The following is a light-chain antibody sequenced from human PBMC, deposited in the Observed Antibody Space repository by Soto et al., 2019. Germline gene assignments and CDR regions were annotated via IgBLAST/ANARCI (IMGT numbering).Light chain of an antibody. CDR1: QSIGSDS. V-gene: IGKV3-20*01. J-gene: IGKJ2*01. CDR2: GVS. Sequence: IVLTQFPGTLSLSPGKGVTLSCRASQSIGSDSLAWYRQKVGQAPRLLIYGVSRRATGLPDRFSGGGSGTDFTLTSTRLEPQDSAVYYCQQYGTSPPTFGQGTRLEIK. CDR3: QQYGTSPPT.